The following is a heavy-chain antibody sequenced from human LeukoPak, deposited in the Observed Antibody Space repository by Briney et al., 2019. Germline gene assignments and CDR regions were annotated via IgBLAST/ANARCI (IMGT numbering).Heavy chain of an antibody. J-gene: IGHJ4*02. Sequence: GRSLRLSCAASGFTFSSYGMHWVRQAPGKGLEWVAVISYDGSNKYYADSVKGRFTISRDNAKNSLYLQMNSLRAEDTAVYYCARGGLTGYYTPGEFDYWGQGTLVTVSS. CDR2: ISYDGSNK. CDR1: GFTFSSYG. D-gene: IGHD3-9*01. CDR3: ARGGLTGYYTPGEFDY. V-gene: IGHV3-30*03.